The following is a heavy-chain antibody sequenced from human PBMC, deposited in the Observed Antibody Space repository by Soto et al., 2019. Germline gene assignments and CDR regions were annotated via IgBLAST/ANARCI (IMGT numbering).Heavy chain of an antibody. CDR3: AREQYYYASSATEIDY. D-gene: IGHD3-22*01. V-gene: IGHV4-30-4*01. Sequence: PSETLSLTCTVSGGSISSGDYYWSWIRQPPGKGLEWIGYIYYSGSTYYNPSLKSRVTISVDTSKNQFSLKLSSVTAADTAVYYCAREQYYYASSATEIDYWGQGTLLTVSS. J-gene: IGHJ4*02. CDR1: GGSISSGDYY. CDR2: IYYSGST.